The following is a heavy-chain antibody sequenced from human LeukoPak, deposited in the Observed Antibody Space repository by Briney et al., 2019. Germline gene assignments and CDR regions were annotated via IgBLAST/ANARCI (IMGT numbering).Heavy chain of an antibody. J-gene: IGHJ4*02. CDR3: ANLQLVRSYFDY. Sequence: GGSLRLSCAASGFTFSSYGMSWVRQAPGKGLEWVSTITSSGGSTYYADSVKGRFTISRDNSKNTLYLQMNSLRAEDTAVYYCANLQLVRSYFDYWGQGALVTVSS. CDR1: GFTFSSYG. V-gene: IGHV3-23*01. CDR2: ITSSGGST. D-gene: IGHD6-13*01.